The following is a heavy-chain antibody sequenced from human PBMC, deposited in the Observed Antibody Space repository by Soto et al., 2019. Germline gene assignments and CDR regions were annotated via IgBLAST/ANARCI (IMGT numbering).Heavy chain of an antibody. CDR1: GGSISSSSYY. J-gene: IGHJ4*02. CDR3: ARYGLGELLFIFDY. CDR2: IYYSGST. D-gene: IGHD1-26*01. Sequence: PSETLSLTCTVSGGSISSSSYYWGWIRQPPGKGLEWIGSIYYSGSTYYNPSLKSRVTISVDTSKNQFSLKLSSVTAADTAVYYCARYGLGELLFIFDYWGRGTLVTVSS. V-gene: IGHV4-39*01.